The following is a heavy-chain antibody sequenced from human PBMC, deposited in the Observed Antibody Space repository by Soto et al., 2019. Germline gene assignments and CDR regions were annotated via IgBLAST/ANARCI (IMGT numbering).Heavy chain of an antibody. Sequence: PGGSLRLSCAASGFSFKNYWMGWVRQAPGEGLEWVAKTNQDGSQKYYVDSVKGRFTISRDNARNSLSLQVNSLRAEDTAVYYCARPGEKGSVDYWGQGALVTVSS. D-gene: IGHD6-25*01. J-gene: IGHJ4*02. CDR3: ARPGEKGSVDY. CDR2: TNQDGSQK. CDR1: GFSFKNYW. V-gene: IGHV3-7*01.